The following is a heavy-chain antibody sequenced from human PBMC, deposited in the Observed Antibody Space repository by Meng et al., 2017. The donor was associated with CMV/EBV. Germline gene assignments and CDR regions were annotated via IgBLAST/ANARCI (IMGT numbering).Heavy chain of an antibody. J-gene: IGHJ3*02. V-gene: IGHV3-30*02. D-gene: IGHD1/OR15-1a*01. CDR2: IRYDGNNK. CDR3: VKEAPYNWNTFDI. Sequence: GESLKISCAASGFTFNNYGLHWVRQAPGKGLEWVAFIRYDGNNKYNAESVKGRFTISRDNSKNTLYLQMNSLRTEDTAMYYCVKEAPYNWNTFDIWGQGTMVTVSS. CDR1: GFTFNNYG.